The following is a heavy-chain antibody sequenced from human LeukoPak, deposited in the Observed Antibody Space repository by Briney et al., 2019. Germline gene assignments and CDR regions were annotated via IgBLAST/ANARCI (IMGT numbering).Heavy chain of an antibody. J-gene: IGHJ4*02. CDR2: FDPEDGET. V-gene: IGHV1-24*01. CDR3: VTALIAAAGTGWLF. CDR1: GYTLTELS. D-gene: IGHD6-13*01. Sequence: ASVNVSCKVSGYTLTELSMHWVRQAPGKGLEWMGGFDPEDGETIYAQKFQGRVTMTEDTSTDTAYMELSSLRSEDTAVYYCVTALIAAAGTGWLFWGQGTLVTVSS.